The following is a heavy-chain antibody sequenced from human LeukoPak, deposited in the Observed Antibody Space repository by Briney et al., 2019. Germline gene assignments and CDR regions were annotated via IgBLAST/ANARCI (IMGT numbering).Heavy chain of an antibody. D-gene: IGHD6-19*01. Sequence: SETLSLTCTVSGGSINSDYWSWIRQPPGKGLEWIGYVYYSGSTNYSPSLKSRVTISVDTSKNQFSLRLRSVTAADTAVYYCAREYGGWYYFDYWGQGTLVTVSS. J-gene: IGHJ4*02. CDR3: AREYGGWYYFDY. CDR2: VYYSGST. CDR1: GGSINSDY. V-gene: IGHV4-59*01.